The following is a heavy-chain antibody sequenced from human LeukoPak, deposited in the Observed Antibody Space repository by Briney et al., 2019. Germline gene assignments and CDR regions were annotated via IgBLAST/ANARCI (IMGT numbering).Heavy chain of an antibody. CDR2: IYYSGST. J-gene: IGHJ6*02. Sequence: SETLSLTCTVSGGSISSSSYYWGWIRQPPGKGLEWIGSIYYSGSTYYNPSLKSRVTISVDTSKNQFSLKLSSVTAADTAVYYCARQGAGGIYYYYYYGMDVRGQGTTVTVSS. V-gene: IGHV4-39*01. D-gene: IGHD1-1*01. CDR1: GGSISSSSYY. CDR3: ARQGAGGIYYYYYYGMDV.